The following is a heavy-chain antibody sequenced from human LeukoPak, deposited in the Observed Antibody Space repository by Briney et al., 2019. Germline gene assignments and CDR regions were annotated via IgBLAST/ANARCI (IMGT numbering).Heavy chain of an antibody. J-gene: IGHJ4*02. Sequence: GGSLRLSCAASGFIFSNYWMHWVRQVPGKGLLWVSRINVDGSRKIYADSVKGRFTISRDNAKNTLYLQMNSLRAEDTAVYYCARGEQAASFDYWGQGTLVTVSS. CDR3: ARGEQAASFDY. CDR2: INVDGSRK. CDR1: GFIFSNYW. D-gene: IGHD1/OR15-1a*01. V-gene: IGHV3-74*01.